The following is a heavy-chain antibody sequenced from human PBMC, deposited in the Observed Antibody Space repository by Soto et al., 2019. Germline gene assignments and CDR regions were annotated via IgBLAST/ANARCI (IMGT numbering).Heavy chain of an antibody. CDR3: AKERNSWYSSGSDS. CDR1: GFTFSSCA. V-gene: IGHV3-23*01. Sequence: EVQLLESGGGLVQAGGSLRVSCAASGFTFSSCAMGWVRQAPGKGLEWVSSISVNGGSTYYADSVKGRFTISRDNSKNSLYLHMISLRAEDTAVYYCAKERNSWYSSGSDSWGQGTLVTVSS. J-gene: IGHJ4*02. D-gene: IGHD2-15*01. CDR2: ISVNGGST.